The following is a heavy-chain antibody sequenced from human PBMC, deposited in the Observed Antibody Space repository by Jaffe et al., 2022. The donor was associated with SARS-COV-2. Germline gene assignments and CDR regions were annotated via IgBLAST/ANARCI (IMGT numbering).Heavy chain of an antibody. Sequence: EVQLVESGGGLIQPGGSLRLSCAASGFTVSSNYMSWVRQAPGKGLEWVSVIYSGGSTYYADSVKGRFTISRDNSKNTLYLQMNSLRAEDTAVYYCARVHEYSSSSGRHLGYYYGMDVWGQGTTVTVSS. CDR2: IYSGGST. CDR1: GFTVSSNY. D-gene: IGHD6-6*01. CDR3: ARVHEYSSSSGRHLGYYYGMDV. J-gene: IGHJ6*02. V-gene: IGHV3-53*01.